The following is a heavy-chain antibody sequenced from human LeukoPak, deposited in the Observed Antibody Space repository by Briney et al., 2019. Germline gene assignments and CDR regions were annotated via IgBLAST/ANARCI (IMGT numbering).Heavy chain of an antibody. CDR3: ARAGTYYYDSSGLIFDY. CDR2: IIPIFGTA. D-gene: IGHD3-22*01. CDR1: GYTFTSYA. J-gene: IGHJ4*02. V-gene: IGHV1-69*13. Sequence: SVKVSCKASGYTFTSYAISWVRQAPGQGLEWMGGIIPIFGTANYAQKFQGRVTITADESTSTAYMELSSLRSEDTAVYYCARAGTYYYDSSGLIFDYWGQGTLVTVSS.